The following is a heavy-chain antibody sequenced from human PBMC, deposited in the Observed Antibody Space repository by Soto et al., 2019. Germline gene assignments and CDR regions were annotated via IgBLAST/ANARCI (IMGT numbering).Heavy chain of an antibody. CDR3: ARDATGLGGTGLHRMDV. CDR2: INHSGSN. D-gene: IGHD1-1*01. Sequence: QVQLQQWGAGLLKPSETLSLTCAVYGGSFSGYYWSWIRQPPGKGLAWNGEINHSGSNNYNPSLKSRVTITVDTSKNHFSLKLGCVTAADTAVYYCARDATGLGGTGLHRMDVWGQGTTVTVSS. V-gene: IGHV4-34*01. J-gene: IGHJ6*02. CDR1: GGSFSGYY.